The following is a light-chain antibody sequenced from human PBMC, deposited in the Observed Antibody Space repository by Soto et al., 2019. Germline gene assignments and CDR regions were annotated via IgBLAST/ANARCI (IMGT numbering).Light chain of an antibody. CDR3: SSYTSSSTYV. J-gene: IGLJ1*01. CDR1: SSHVGGYNY. V-gene: IGLV2-14*01. CDR2: EVS. Sequence: QSVLTQPASVSGSPGQSITISCTGTSSHVGGYNYVSWYQQHPGKAPKLMIYEVSNRPSGVSNRFSGSKSGNTASLTISGLQAEDEADYYCSSYTSSSTYVSGTGTKLTVL.